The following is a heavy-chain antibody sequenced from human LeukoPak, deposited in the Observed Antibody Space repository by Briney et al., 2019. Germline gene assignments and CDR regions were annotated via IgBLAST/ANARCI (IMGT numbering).Heavy chain of an antibody. CDR3: ARGPYYYYMDV. CDR2: INPNSGGT. V-gene: IGHV1-2*02. Sequence: GYTXTSYYXXWVRQAPGXGXXGMGWINPNSGGTNYAQKFQGRVTMTRDTSISTAYMELSRLRSDDTAVYYCARGPYYYYMDVWGKGTTVTVSS. J-gene: IGHJ6*03. CDR1: GYTXTSYY.